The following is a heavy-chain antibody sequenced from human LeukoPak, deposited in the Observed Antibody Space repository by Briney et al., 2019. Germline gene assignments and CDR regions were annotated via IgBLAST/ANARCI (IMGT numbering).Heavy chain of an antibody. CDR3: AKPRGEEWLVGLYDAFDI. J-gene: IGHJ3*02. V-gene: IGHV3-23*01. CDR1: GFTFSTYV. D-gene: IGHD6-19*01. CDR2: ISGSGGST. Sequence: GGSLRLSCAASGFTFSTYVMTWVRQAPGKGLEWVSGISGSGGSTYYADSVKRRFTISRDNSKNTLYLQMNSLRAEDTAVFYCAKPRGEEWLVGLYDAFDIWGQGTMVTVSS.